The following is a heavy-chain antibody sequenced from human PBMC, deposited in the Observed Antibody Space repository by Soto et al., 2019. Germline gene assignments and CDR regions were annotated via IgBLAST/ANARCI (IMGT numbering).Heavy chain of an antibody. D-gene: IGHD3-10*01. Sequence: QVQLQESGPGMVKPSQTLSLTCTVSGGSIRSGGYYWSWIRQHPGKGLEWIGYIYYSGSTYYNPSLKSLVIISVDTSKNQCSLKLSSVTAADTAVYYCARGSRITYDAFDIWGQGTMVTVSS. CDR2: IYYSGST. CDR3: ARGSRITYDAFDI. J-gene: IGHJ3*02. CDR1: GGSIRSGGYY. V-gene: IGHV4-31*01.